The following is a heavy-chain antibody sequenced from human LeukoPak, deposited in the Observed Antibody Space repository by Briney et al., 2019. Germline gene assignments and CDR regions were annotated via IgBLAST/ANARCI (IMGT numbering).Heavy chain of an antibody. CDR3: ARQGGYDDFDY. CDR1: GGSISSYY. Sequence: SETLSLTCTVSGGSISSYYWSWIRQPPGKGLEWIGYIYYRGSTNYNPSLKSRVTISVDTSKNQFSLKLSSVTAADTAVYYCARQGGYDDFDYWGQGTLVTVSS. J-gene: IGHJ4*02. CDR2: IYYRGST. V-gene: IGHV4-59*01. D-gene: IGHD5-12*01.